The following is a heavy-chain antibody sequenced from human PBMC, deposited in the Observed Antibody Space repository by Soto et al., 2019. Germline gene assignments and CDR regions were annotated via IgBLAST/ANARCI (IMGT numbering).Heavy chain of an antibody. D-gene: IGHD3-3*01. CDR2: IYYSGST. V-gene: IGHV4-31*03. Sequence: QVQLQESGPGLLKPSETLSLTCTVSGRSIRSGGYYWSWIRQHPRKGLEWIGYIYYSGSTYYTPSLRSRVTMTVDTSKNQFSLKMDSVTAADSAVYYCASDWCAYYSDDAFDVWGQGSLVTVSS. CDR1: GRSIRSGGYY. J-gene: IGHJ3*01. CDR3: ASDWCAYYSDDAFDV.